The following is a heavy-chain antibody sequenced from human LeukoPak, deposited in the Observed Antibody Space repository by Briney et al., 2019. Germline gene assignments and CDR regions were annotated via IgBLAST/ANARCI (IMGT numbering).Heavy chain of an antibody. J-gene: IGHJ3*02. V-gene: IGHV1-2*02. Sequence: ASVKVSCKASGYTFTDYHMHWVRQAPGQGLEWMGWINPNSGGTNYAQKFQGRVTMTRDTSISTAYMELSRLRSDDTAVYYCASGDYYDSSEGTFDIWGQGTMVTVSS. D-gene: IGHD3-22*01. CDR1: GYTFTDYH. CDR2: INPNSGGT. CDR3: ASGDYYDSSEGTFDI.